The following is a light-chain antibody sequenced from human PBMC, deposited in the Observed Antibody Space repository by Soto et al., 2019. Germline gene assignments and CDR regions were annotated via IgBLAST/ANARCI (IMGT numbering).Light chain of an antibody. CDR3: QQYGSSPLT. Sequence: EIVLTQSPGTLSLSPGERATLSCRASQSVSSSYLAWYQQKPGQAPRLLIYGASSRATDFPDRFSASGSGTDFTLTISRLEPEDFAVYYCQQYGSSPLTFGGGTKVEIK. J-gene: IGKJ4*01. CDR1: QSVSSSY. V-gene: IGKV3-20*01. CDR2: GAS.